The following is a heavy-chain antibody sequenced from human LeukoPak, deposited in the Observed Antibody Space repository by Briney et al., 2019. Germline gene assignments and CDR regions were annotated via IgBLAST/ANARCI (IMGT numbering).Heavy chain of an antibody. J-gene: IGHJ6*02. Sequence: SETLSLTCTVSGGSISSGGYYWSWIRQHPGRGLEWIGYIYYSGSTYYNPSLKSRVTISVDTSKNQFSLKLSSVTAADTAVYYCARDRGSIFEPDGMDVWGQGTTVTVSS. CDR2: IYYSGST. D-gene: IGHD3-3*01. CDR3: ARDRGSIFEPDGMDV. CDR1: GGSISSGGYY. V-gene: IGHV4-31*03.